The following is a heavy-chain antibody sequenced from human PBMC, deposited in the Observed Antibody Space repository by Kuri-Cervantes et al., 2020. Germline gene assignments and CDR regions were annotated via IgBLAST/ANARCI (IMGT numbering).Heavy chain of an antibody. CDR1: GGSFSDYY. J-gene: IGHJ4*02. CDR3: ARHQTGTAFDY. Sequence: SETLSLTCAVYGGSFSDYYWSWIRQPSGKGLEWIGEINHSGSTNYNPSLKSRVTISVDTSKNQFSLKLSSVTAADTAVYYCARHQTGTAFDYWGQGTLVTVSS. V-gene: IGHV4-34*01. CDR2: INHSGST. D-gene: IGHD1-7*01.